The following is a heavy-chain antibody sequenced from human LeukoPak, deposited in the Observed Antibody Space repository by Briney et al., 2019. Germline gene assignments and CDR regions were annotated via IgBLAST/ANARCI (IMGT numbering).Heavy chain of an antibody. J-gene: IGHJ5*02. CDR3: AKGRSSTSWRWFDP. CDR2: IYSGGST. V-gene: IGHV3-53*01. CDR1: GFTVSSNS. Sequence: GGSLRLSCAASGFTVSSNSMSWVRQAPGRGLEWVSVIYSGGSTYYADSVKGRFTISRDNSKNTLYPQMNSLRAEDTAVYYCAKGRSSTSWRWFDPWGQGTLVTVSS. D-gene: IGHD2-2*01.